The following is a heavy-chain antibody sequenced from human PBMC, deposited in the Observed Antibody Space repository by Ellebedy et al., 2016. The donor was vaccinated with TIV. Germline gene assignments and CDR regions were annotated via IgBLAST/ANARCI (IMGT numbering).Heavy chain of an antibody. J-gene: IGHJ4*02. CDR3: ANTGTYYEILTGYYNVDH. D-gene: IGHD3-9*01. V-gene: IGHV3-15*01. Sequence: PGGSLRLSCAASGFTFSNAWMTWVRQAPGKGLEWVGRIKSKSDGGTTDYVAPVKGRFTISRADSRNLVYLQMNSLKTEDTAVYYCANTGTYYEILTGYYNVDHWGQGTLVTVSS. CDR1: GFTFSNAW. CDR2: IKSKSDGGTT.